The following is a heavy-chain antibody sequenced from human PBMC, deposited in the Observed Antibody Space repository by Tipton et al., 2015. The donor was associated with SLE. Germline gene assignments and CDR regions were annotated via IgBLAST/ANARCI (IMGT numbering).Heavy chain of an antibody. V-gene: IGHV4-34*01. CDR1: GGSFSGYY. CDR3: AGYSSGWYNY. J-gene: IGHJ4*02. D-gene: IGHD6-19*01. CDR2: INHRGTT. Sequence: GLVKPSETLSLTCAVYGGSFSGYYWSWIRQPPGKGLEWIAEINHRGTTNYNPSLKSRVTISIDRSKNQFSLNLSSVTVADTAVYYCAGYSSGWYNYWGQGTLVTVSS.